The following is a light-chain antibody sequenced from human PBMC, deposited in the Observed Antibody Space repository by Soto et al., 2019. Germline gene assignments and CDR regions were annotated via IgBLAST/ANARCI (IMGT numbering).Light chain of an antibody. CDR3: SSYAGSNNFV. J-gene: IGLJ1*01. Sequence: QSALTQPPSASGSPVQSVTISCTGTSSDVGGYNYVSWYQQHPGKAPKLMIYEVSKRPSGVPDRFSGSKSGNTDSLTVSGLQAEDEADYYCSSYAGSNNFVFGTWTKLTVL. V-gene: IGLV2-8*01. CDR1: SSDVGGYNY. CDR2: EVS.